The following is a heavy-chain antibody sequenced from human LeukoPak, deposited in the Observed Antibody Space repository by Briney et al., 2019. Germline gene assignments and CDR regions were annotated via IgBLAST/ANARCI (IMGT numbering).Heavy chain of an antibody. J-gene: IGHJ4*02. D-gene: IGHD6-13*01. CDR3: TKGPPDSSTWYKRTEG. CDR2: IWPDAIKK. CDR1: GFIFSNFG. V-gene: IGHV3-33*06. Sequence: QPGRSLRLSCAASGFIFSNFGMHWVRQAPGKGLEWVAVIWPDAIKKYYADSVKGRFTISRDNSKNTLYLQMNSLRVEDTAVYYCTKGPPDSSTWYKRTEGWGQGTLVTVSS.